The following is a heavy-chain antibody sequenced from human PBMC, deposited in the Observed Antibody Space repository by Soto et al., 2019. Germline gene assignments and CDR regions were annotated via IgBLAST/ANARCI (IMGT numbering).Heavy chain of an antibody. CDR3: ARMLAVNYYYYYVDV. Sequence: QVTLKESGPVLVKPTETLTLTCTVSGFSLRNARMGVSWIRQPPGKALEWLAHVLSNDEKSYNKSLRTRLTISKDTSKSQVVLTMTYMDPVDTATYFCARMLAVNYYYYYVDVWGEGTTVTVSS. CDR1: GFSLRNARMG. J-gene: IGHJ6*03. V-gene: IGHV2-26*01. CDR2: VLSNDEK. D-gene: IGHD3-22*01.